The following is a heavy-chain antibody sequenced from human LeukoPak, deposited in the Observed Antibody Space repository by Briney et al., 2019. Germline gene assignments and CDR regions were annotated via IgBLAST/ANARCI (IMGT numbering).Heavy chain of an antibody. CDR2: IIRSSTTI. Sequence: GGSLRLSCAASGFTFSSYSINWVRQAPGKGLEWVSYIIRSSTTIYYAHSVKGRFTISRDNANNSLYLQINRLRDEDTAVYYCARDLVGATAFWGQGTLATVSS. CDR3: ARDLVGATAF. D-gene: IGHD1-26*01. J-gene: IGHJ4*02. V-gene: IGHV3-48*02. CDR1: GFTFSSYS.